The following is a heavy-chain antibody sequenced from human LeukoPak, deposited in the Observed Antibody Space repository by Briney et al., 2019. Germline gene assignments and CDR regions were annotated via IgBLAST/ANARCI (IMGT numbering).Heavy chain of an antibody. D-gene: IGHD6-19*01. CDR3: ARMRSGWYIDY. V-gene: IGHV3-48*02. J-gene: IGHJ4*02. CDR1: GFTFSSHS. Sequence: PGRSLRLSCEASGFTFSSHSMNWVRQAPGKGLEWVSFTSTTSSSIYYADSVKGRFTISRDNAKNSLYLQMSSLRDEDTAVYYCARMRSGWYIDYWGQGTPVTVSS. CDR2: TSTTSSSI.